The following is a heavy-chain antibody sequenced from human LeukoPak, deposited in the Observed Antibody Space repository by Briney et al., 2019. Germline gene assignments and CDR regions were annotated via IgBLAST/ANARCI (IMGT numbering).Heavy chain of an antibody. Sequence: PSETLSLTCTVSGGSISSGGYYWSWIRQPPGKGLEWSGYIYYSGSANYNLSLKSRVTISVDTSKNQFSLKLSSVTAADTAVYYCARAGRFLEWLSGFDYWGQGTLVTVSS. D-gene: IGHD3-3*01. J-gene: IGHJ4*02. CDR1: GGSISSGGYY. CDR2: IYYSGSA. V-gene: IGHV4-61*08. CDR3: ARAGRFLEWLSGFDY.